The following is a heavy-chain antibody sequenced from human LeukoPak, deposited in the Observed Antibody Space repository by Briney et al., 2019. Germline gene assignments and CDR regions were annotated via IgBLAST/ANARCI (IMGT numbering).Heavy chain of an antibody. V-gene: IGHV4-4*07. Sequence: SETLSLTCTVSGGSISSYYWSWIRQAAGKGLQWIGRIYTSGSTDYNPSLKTRLTMSVDTSKNQFSLKLSSVTAADTAVYYCARGGSSRQSFDYWGQGTLVTVSS. CDR3: ARGGSSRQSFDY. J-gene: IGHJ4*02. CDR1: GGSISSYY. D-gene: IGHD6-13*01. CDR2: IYTSGST.